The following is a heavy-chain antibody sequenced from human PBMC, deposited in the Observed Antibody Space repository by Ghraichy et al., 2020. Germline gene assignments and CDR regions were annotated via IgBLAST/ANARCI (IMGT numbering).Heavy chain of an antibody. V-gene: IGHV4-31*03. Sequence: SLNISCTVSGGSISSDDYPWTWIRQHPGKDLEWIGYIYYSGRTYYSPSLRSRVTISVDTSKNQFSLKLSSVTAADTAVYYCARVGALPGTYGWFDPWGQGTLVTVSS. CDR1: GGSISSDDYP. CDR3: ARVGALPGTYGWFDP. CDR2: IYYSGRT. D-gene: IGHD1-26*01. J-gene: IGHJ5*02.